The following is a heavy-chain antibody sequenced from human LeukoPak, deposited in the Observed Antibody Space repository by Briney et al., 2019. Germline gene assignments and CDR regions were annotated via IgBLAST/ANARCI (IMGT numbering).Heavy chain of an antibody. J-gene: IGHJ4*02. CDR3: ARGSFWYYGSGSYQGFDY. CDR2: IYMSGST. V-gene: IGHV4-4*07. Sequence: SETLSLTCTVSGGFISSYYWSWIRQPPGKGLEWIGRIYMSGSTNYNPSLKSRVTMSVDTSKKQFSLKLSSVTAADTAIYYCARGSFWYYGSGSYQGFDYWGQGTLVTVSS. CDR1: GGFISSYY. D-gene: IGHD3-10*01.